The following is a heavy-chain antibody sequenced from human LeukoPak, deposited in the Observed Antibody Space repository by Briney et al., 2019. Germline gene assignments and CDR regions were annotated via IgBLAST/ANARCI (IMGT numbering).Heavy chain of an antibody. D-gene: IGHD4-17*01. CDR2: IYTSGST. CDR1: GGSISSYY. CDR3: ARDCDAGTTVTTSWFDP. J-gene: IGHJ5*02. Sequence: SETLSLTCTVSGGSISSYYWSWIRQPAGKGLEWIGRIYTSGSTNYNPSLKSRVTMSVDTSKNQFSLKLSSVTAADTAVYYCARDCDAGTTVTTSWFDPWGQGTLVTVSS. V-gene: IGHV4-4*07.